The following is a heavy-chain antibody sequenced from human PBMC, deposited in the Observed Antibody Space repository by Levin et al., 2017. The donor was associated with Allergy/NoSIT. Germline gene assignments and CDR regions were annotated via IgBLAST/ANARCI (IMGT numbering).Heavy chain of an antibody. V-gene: IGHV3-23*01. Sequence: GGSLRLSCVASGFTRSSFPMTWVRQAPGKGLEWVSVISAGGGSAYYADSVKGRFTISRDNSKNTLYLQMNSLRAEDTAVYYCAKGPGSTNFWYLDAFDIWGQGTVVIVSS. J-gene: IGHJ3*02. CDR1: GFTRSSFP. CDR3: AKGPGSTNFWYLDAFDI. D-gene: IGHD5/OR15-5a*01. CDR2: ISAGGGSA.